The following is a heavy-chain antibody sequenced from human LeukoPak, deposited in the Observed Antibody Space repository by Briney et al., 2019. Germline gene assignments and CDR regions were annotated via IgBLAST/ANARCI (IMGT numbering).Heavy chain of an antibody. CDR3: ARDLYGSERAFDI. V-gene: IGHV1-69*05. Sequence: SVKVSCKASGGTFSSYAISWVRQAPGQGLEWMGGIIPIFGTANYAQKFQGRVTITTDESTSTAYMELSSLRSEDTAVYYCARDLYGSERAFDIWGQGTMVTVSS. CDR1: GGTFSSYA. CDR2: IIPIFGTA. J-gene: IGHJ3*02. D-gene: IGHD1-26*01.